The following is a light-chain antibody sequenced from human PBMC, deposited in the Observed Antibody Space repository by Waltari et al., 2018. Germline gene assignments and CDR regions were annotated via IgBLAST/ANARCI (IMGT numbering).Light chain of an antibody. CDR3: SSYTTSGTFV. V-gene: IGLV2-14*01. Sequence: QSALSQPASVSASPGQSITIPCPGPRSNVGAYHYFPWYQHHPGKAPKIMIYQVSNRPSGVSNRLSGSKSGNTASLTISGLQAEDEGDYYCSSYTTSGTFVFGGGTKLTVL. J-gene: IGLJ2*01. CDR2: QVS. CDR1: RSNVGAYHY.